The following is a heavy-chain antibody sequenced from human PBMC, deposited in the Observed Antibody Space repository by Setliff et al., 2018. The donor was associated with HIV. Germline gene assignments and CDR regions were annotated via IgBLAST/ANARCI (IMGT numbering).Heavy chain of an antibody. CDR3: ARVGSYWTQFDY. CDR2: MTPYSGNT. V-gene: IGHV1-8*02. D-gene: IGHD2-15*01. CDR1: GDTFSSYD. J-gene: IGHJ4*01. Sequence: ASVKVSCKTSGDTFSSYDINWVRQAAGHGLEWMGWMTPYSGNTGYAQKFRGRVSMPRNTSISTAYMELSSLTSEDTAVYSCARVGSYWTQFDYWGQGTLVTVSS.